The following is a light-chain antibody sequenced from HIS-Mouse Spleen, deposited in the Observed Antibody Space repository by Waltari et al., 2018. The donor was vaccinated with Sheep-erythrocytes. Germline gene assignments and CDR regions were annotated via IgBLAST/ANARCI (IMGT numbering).Light chain of an antibody. V-gene: IGLV1-44*01. CDR2: SNN. CDR3: SSYTSSSTLDV. CDR1: SSNIGSNT. Sequence: QSVLTQPPSASGTPGQRVTIACSASSSNIGSNTVNGYQQPPGTAPKLLIYSNNQRPSGVPDRFSGSKSGTSASLTISGLQAEDEADYYCSSYTSSSTLDVFGTGTKVTVL. J-gene: IGLJ1*01.